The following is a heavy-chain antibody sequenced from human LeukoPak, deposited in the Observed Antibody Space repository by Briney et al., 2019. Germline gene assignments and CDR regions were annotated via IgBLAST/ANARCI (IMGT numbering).Heavy chain of an antibody. CDR3: AKRRGDCSNGQGCGDS. D-gene: IGHD2-8*01. V-gene: IGHV3-21*04. Sequence: TTGGSLRLSCEASGFSFSSYNMDWVRQTPGKGLEWISSITTSSTYTFYADSVKGRFTISRDNSKNTLYLQMNSLRAEDTAVYYCAKRRGDCSNGQGCGDSWGQGTLVTVSS. CDR1: GFSFSSYN. J-gene: IGHJ4*02. CDR2: ITTSSTYT.